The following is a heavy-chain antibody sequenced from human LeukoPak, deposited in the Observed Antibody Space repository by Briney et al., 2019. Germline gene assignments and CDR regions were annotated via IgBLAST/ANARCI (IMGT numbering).Heavy chain of an antibody. V-gene: IGHV4-34*01. CDR1: GGSFSGYY. J-gene: IGHJ3*02. Sequence: SETLSFTCAVYGGSFSGYYWSWIRQPPGKGLEWIGEINHSGSTNYNPSLKSRVTISVDTSKNQFSLKLSSVTAADTAVYYCARDLIDYAFDIWGQGTMVTVSS. D-gene: IGHD2/OR15-2a*01. CDR3: ARDLIDYAFDI. CDR2: INHSGST.